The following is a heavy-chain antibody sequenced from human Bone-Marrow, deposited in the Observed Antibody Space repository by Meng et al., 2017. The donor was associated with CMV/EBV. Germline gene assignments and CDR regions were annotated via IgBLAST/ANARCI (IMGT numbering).Heavy chain of an antibody. J-gene: IGHJ3*02. V-gene: IGHV1-2*02. CDR2: INPNPNRGDT. Sequence: ASVKVSCKASGYTFIGYYMHWVRQVPGQGLEWMGWINPNPNRGDTKYGQKFQGRVTMTSDTSLSTAYIELSRLRSDDTAVYYCARVQFLETANDAFDMWGQGTMVTFSS. CDR1: GYTFIGYY. CDR3: ARVQFLETANDAFDM.